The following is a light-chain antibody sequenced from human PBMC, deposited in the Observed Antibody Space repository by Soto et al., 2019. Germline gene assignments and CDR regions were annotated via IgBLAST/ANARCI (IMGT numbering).Light chain of an antibody. V-gene: IGKV3-15*01. CDR3: QQYNKWPLT. CDR1: QSVYST. CDR2: HAS. Sequence: EIVMTQSPATLSVSPGERATLSCRASQSVYSTLAWYQQKPGQAPSLLIYHASPRATGIPARFRGSGSGTEFTLPLSSLQSEDFAVSSCQQYNKWPLTFGGGTKLEIK. J-gene: IGKJ4*01.